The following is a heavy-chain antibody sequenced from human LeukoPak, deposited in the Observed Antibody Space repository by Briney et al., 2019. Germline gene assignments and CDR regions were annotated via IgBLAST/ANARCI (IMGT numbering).Heavy chain of an antibody. V-gene: IGHV1-69*01. Sequence: GSSVKVSCKASGGTFSSYAISWVRQAPGQGLEWMGGIIPIFGTANYAQKFQGRVMITADESTSTAYMELSSLRSEDTAVYYCARVTGSGPGAFDIWGQGTMVTVSS. CDR2: IIPIFGTA. CDR1: GGTFSSYA. CDR3: ARVTGSGPGAFDI. D-gene: IGHD3-10*01. J-gene: IGHJ3*02.